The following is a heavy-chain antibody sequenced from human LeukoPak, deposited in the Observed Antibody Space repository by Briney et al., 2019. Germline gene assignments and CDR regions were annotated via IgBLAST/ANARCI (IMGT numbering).Heavy chain of an antibody. CDR1: GFTFTNYA. J-gene: IGHJ4*02. V-gene: IGHV4-34*08. Sequence: GSLRLSCAASGFTFTNYAMSWVRQPPGKGLEWIGEINHSGSTNYNPSLKSRVTISVDTSKNQFSLKVSSVTAADTAVYYCAGYGFPIPFDYWGQGTLVTVSS. CDR2: INHSGST. D-gene: IGHD5-18*01. CDR3: AGYGFPIPFDY.